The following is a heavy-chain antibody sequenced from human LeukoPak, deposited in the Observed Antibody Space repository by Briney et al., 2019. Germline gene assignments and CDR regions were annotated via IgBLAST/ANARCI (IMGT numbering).Heavy chain of an antibody. Sequence: PGGSLRLSCAASGFTFSSYDMHWVRQATGKGLEWVSAIGTAGDTYYPGSVKGRFTTSRENAKNSLYLQMISLRAGAAAVYYCGRRCRSYSSGWYYDYWGQGNLVTVSS. D-gene: IGHD6-19*01. CDR2: IGTAGDT. CDR1: GFTFSSYD. V-gene: IGHV3-13*01. J-gene: IGHJ4*02. CDR3: GRRCRSYSSGWYYDY.